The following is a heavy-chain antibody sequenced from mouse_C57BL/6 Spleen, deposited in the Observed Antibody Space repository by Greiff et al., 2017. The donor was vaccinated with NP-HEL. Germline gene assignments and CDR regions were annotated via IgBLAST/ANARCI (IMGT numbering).Heavy chain of an antibody. J-gene: IGHJ2*01. CDR1: GYTFTSYW. D-gene: IGHD1-1*01. V-gene: IGHV1-53*01. CDR3: AHNYYGSEGDY. Sequence: QVQLQQPGTELVKPGASGYTFTSYWMHWVKQRPGQGLEWIGNINPSNGGTNYNEKFKSKATLTVDKSSSTAYMQLSSLTSEDSAVYYCAHNYYGSEGDYWGQGTTLTVSS. CDR2: INPSNGGT.